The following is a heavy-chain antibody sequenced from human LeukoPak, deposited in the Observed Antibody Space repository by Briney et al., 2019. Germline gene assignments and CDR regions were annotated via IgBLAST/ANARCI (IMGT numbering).Heavy chain of an antibody. CDR3: AREWELDYFDY. CDR2: IYYSGST. D-gene: IGHD1-26*01. Sequence: DPSETLSLTCTVSGGSISSYYWSWIRQPPGKGLEWIGYIYYSGSTNYNPSLKSRVTISVDTSKNQFSLKLSSVTAADTAVYYCAREWELDYFDYWGQGTLVTVSS. CDR1: GGSISSYY. V-gene: IGHV4-59*12. J-gene: IGHJ4*02.